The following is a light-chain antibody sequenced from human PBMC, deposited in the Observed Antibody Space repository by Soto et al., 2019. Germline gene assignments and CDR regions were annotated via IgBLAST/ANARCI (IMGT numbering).Light chain of an antibody. J-gene: IGKJ3*01. V-gene: IGKV1-39*01. CDR2: RAS. Sequence: DIQMTQSPSSLSASVGDRVTITCRASQSISIYLNWYQQKQGAAPKAMIYRASSLQSGVPSRFSGSGSGTDFTLTISRLQTEDSASYYCQQSQSPPFTLGPGTKVDIK. CDR3: QQSQSPPFT. CDR1: QSISIY.